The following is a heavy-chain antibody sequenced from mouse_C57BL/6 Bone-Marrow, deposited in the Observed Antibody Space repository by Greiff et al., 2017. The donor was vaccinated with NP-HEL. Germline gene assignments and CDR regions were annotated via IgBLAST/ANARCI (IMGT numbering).Heavy chain of an antibody. CDR3: TRDGYGFDY. D-gene: IGHD2-2*01. J-gene: IGHJ2*01. Sequence: EVMLVESGEGLVKPGGSLKLPCAASGFTFSSYAMSWVRQTPEKRLEWVAYISSGGDYIYYADTVKGRFTISRDNARNTLYLQMSSLKSEDTAMYYCTRDGYGFDYWGQGTTLTVSS. CDR1: GFTFSSYA. V-gene: IGHV5-9-1*02. CDR2: ISSGGDYI.